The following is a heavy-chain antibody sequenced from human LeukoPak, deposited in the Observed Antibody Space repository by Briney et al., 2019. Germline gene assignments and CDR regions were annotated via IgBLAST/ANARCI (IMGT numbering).Heavy chain of an antibody. CDR2: VSGSGDYT. V-gene: IGHV3-23*01. CDR3: AKDLGLVY. D-gene: IGHD3-16*01. CDR1: GFTFSSYA. Sequence: GGSLRLSCAASGFTFSSYAMSWVRQAPGKGLEWVSAVSGSGDYTYYTDSVKGRFTISRDNSKNTLYLQMNSLRAEDTAVYYCAKDLGLVYWGQGTLVTVSS. J-gene: IGHJ4*02.